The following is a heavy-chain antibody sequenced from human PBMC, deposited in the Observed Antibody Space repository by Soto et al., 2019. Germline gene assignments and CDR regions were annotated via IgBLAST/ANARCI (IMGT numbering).Heavy chain of an antibody. Sequence: QVQLQESGPGLVKPSQTLSLTCTVSGGSMDTIGFYWTWIRQHPGKGLEWIGYIYDSGSTYYNPSLRGRIGISVDTSKNQFSLRLTSVTAAYTAVYYCARSPRRYSSGWYDYFDYWGQGTLVSVSS. CDR1: GGSMDTIGFY. D-gene: IGHD6-19*01. CDR3: ARSPRRYSSGWYDYFDY. CDR2: IYDSGST. V-gene: IGHV4-31*03. J-gene: IGHJ4*02.